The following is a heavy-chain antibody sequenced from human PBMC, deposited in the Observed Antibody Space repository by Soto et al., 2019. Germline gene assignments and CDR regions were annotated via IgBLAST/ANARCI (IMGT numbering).Heavy chain of an antibody. D-gene: IGHD3-16*01. Sequence: GESLKISCKGSGYSFTSCWIGWVRQMPGKGLEWMGIIYPGDSDTRYSPSFQGQVTISADKSISTAYLQWSSLKASDTAMYYCARLLFRITREGGLFDLWGQGTLDTGSS. CDR1: GYSFTSCW. J-gene: IGHJ5*01. CDR2: IYPGDSDT. V-gene: IGHV5-51*01. CDR3: ARLLFRITREGGLFDL.